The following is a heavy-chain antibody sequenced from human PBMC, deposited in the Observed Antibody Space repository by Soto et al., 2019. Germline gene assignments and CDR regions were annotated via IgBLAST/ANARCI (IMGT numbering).Heavy chain of an antibody. V-gene: IGHV3-11*01. CDR3: ARGRYYNSGSYSRFDY. Sequence: QVLLVEFGGGLVKPGGSLSLSCAASGFTFSYSYMTWIRQAPVKGLVWVSDISSRGNIIYYAGSVKGRFTISRDNAKTSLYLQMNCLRAEDTAVYYCARGRYYNSGSYSRFDYWGQGTVVTVSS. J-gene: IGHJ4*02. CDR1: GFTFSYSY. D-gene: IGHD3-10*01. CDR2: ISSRGNII.